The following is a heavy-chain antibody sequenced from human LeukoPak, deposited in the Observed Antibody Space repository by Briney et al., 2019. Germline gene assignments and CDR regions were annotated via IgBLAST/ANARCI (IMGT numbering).Heavy chain of an antibody. V-gene: IGHV4-34*01. CDR3: ARGNDSSGYYPSHYYYYYGVDV. CDR1: GGSFSGYY. CDR2: INHSGST. D-gene: IGHD3-22*01. J-gene: IGHJ6*02. Sequence: SETLSLTCAVYGGSFSGYYWSWIRQPPGKGLEWIGEINHSGSTNYNPSLKSRVTISVDTSKNQFSLKLSSATAADTAVYYCARGNDSSGYYPSHYYYYYGVDVWGQGTTVTVSS.